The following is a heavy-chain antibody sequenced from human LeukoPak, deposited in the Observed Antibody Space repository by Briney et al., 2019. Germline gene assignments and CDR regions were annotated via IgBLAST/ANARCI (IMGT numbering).Heavy chain of an antibody. V-gene: IGHV3-48*03. Sequence: GGSLRLSCAASGFTFSSYEINWVRQAPGKGLEWVPYISSSGSTIYYADSVKGRFTISRDNAKNSLYLQMNSLRAEDTAVYYCASLYYDILTGYEGGFDYWGQGTLVTVSS. CDR3: ASLYYDILTGYEGGFDY. CDR2: ISSSGSTI. J-gene: IGHJ4*02. CDR1: GFTFSSYE. D-gene: IGHD3-9*01.